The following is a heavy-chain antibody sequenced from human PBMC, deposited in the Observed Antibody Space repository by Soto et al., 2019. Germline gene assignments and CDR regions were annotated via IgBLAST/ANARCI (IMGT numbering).Heavy chain of an antibody. CDR1: GYTFFTYD. D-gene: IGHD5-12*01. V-gene: IGHV1-18*01. Sequence: QVHLVQSGVEVKTPGASVKVSCQASGYTFFTYDISWVRQAPGQGLEWMGWISTYSGDTKYAQKFQGRVTMTTDTSTTTADLELRSLRSFDTAEYYCARHHGPTTSENWFDPWGQGTLVTVSS. CDR3: ARHHGPTTSENWFDP. J-gene: IGHJ5*02. CDR2: ISTYSGDT.